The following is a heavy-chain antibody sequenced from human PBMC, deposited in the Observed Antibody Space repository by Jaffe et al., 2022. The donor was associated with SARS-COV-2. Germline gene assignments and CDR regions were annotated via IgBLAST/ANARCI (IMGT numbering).Heavy chain of an antibody. CDR1: GFTFGDYA. CDR3: TRESFNYYDSSGYYSY. Sequence: EVQLVESGGGLVKPGRSLRLSCTASGFTFGDYAMSWFRQAPGKGLEWVGFIRSKAYGGTTEYAASVKGRFTISRDDSKSIAYLQMNSLKTEDTAVYYCTRESFNYYDSSGYYSYWGQGTLVTVSS. D-gene: IGHD3-22*01. CDR2: IRSKAYGGTT. V-gene: IGHV3-49*05. J-gene: IGHJ4*02.